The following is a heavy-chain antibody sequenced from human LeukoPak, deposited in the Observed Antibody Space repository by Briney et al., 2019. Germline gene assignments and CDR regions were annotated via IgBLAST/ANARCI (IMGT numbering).Heavy chain of an antibody. V-gene: IGHV4-34*01. CDR1: GGSFSGYY. D-gene: IGHD6-19*01. CDR2: INHSGST. J-gene: IGHJ5*02. CDR3: ARGAVAARNWFDP. Sequence: SETLSLTCAVYGGSFSGYYWSWIRQPPGKGLEWIGEINHSGSTNYNPSLKSRVTISVDTSKNQFSLKLSSVTAADTAVYYCARGAVAARNWFDPWGQGTLVTDSS.